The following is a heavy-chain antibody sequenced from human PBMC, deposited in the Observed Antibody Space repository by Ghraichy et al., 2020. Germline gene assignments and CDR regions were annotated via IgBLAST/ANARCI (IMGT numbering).Heavy chain of an antibody. CDR3: ARRGRVVYDGRGNFDF. J-gene: IGHJ4*02. V-gene: IGHV2-5*01. CDR2: VYWNDDH. Sequence: SGPTLVKPTQTLTLTCTFSGFSLSSSELGVGWIRQPPGKALEWLAVVYWNDDHRYSPSLKSRLTITKDTSKNQVVLTMTNMDPVDTGRYYCARRGRVVYDGRGNFDFWGQGTLISVSS. CDR1: GFSLSSSELG. D-gene: IGHD3-16*01.